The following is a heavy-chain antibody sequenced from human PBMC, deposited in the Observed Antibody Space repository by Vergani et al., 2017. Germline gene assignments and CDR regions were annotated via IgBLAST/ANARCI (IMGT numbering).Heavy chain of an antibody. CDR2: ISISGSTI. Sequence: EVQLVESGGGLVQPGGSLRLSCAASGFTFSSYEMNWVRQAPGKGLEWVSYISISGSTIYYADSVKGRFTISRDNAKNSLYLQMNSLRAEDTAVYYCARDQSITIFGVVMSGYFDYWGQGTLVTVSS. D-gene: IGHD3-3*01. J-gene: IGHJ4*02. CDR1: GFTFSSYE. CDR3: ARDQSITIFGVVMSGYFDY. V-gene: IGHV3-48*03.